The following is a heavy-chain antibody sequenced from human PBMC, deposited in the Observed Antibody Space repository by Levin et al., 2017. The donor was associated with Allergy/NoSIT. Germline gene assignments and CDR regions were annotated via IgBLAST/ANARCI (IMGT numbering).Heavy chain of an antibody. CDR1: GFSFNSYS. CDR3: ARDLGLDWLGYYNYYYGMDV. D-gene: IGHD3-9*01. J-gene: IGHJ6*02. Sequence: GGSLRLSCVASGFSFNSYSMNWVRQAPGKGLEWVSGVSSGSSYTYYADSVKGRFTISRDNAKNSLYLQMNSLRAEDTALYYCARDLGLDWLGYYNYYYGMDVWGQGTTVTVSS. V-gene: IGHV3-21*01. CDR2: VSSGSSYT.